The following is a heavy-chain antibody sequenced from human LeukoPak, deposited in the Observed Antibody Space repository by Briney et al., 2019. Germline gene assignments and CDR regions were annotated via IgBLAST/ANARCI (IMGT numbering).Heavy chain of an antibody. CDR2: INHSGRT. Sequence: SETLSLTCTVSGGSISSGSYYWNWIRQPPGKGLEWIGEINHSGRTNYNASLKSRVTISEDTSKNQFSLKLSSVTAADTAVYYCAGRRAWGQGTLVTVSS. CDR3: AGRRA. CDR1: GGSISSGSYY. V-gene: IGHV4-39*07. J-gene: IGHJ5*02.